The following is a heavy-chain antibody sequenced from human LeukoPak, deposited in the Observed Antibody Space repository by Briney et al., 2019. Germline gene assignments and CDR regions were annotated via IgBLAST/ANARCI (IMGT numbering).Heavy chain of an antibody. CDR2: IRQDGSEK. J-gene: IGHJ6*03. CDR3: ARAYAFTGYYYYMDV. D-gene: IGHD3-16*01. Sequence: GGSLRLSCAASGFTFSSYWMSWVRQAPGKGLEWVANIRQDGSEKYYVDSVKGRFTISRDNAKNSLYLQMNSLRAEDTAVYYCARAYAFTGYYYYMDVWGKGTTVTVSS. V-gene: IGHV3-7*01. CDR1: GFTFSSYW.